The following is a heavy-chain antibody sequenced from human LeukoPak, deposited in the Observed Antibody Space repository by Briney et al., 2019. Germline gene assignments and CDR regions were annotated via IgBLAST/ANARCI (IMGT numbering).Heavy chain of an antibody. Sequence: KPSETLSLTCTVSGGSISSYYWSWIRQPPGKGLEWIGYIYYGGSTNYNPSLKSRVTISVDTSKNQFSLKLSSVTAADTAVYYCARVSSIVGATTFDYWGQGTLVTVSS. D-gene: IGHD1-26*01. V-gene: IGHV4-59*01. CDR3: ARVSSIVGATTFDY. CDR1: GGSISSYY. CDR2: IYYGGST. J-gene: IGHJ4*02.